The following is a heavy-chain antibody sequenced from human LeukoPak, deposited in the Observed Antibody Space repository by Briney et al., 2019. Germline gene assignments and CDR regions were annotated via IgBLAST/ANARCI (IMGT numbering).Heavy chain of an antibody. V-gene: IGHV3-74*01. J-gene: IGHJ1*01. CDR2: INGDGSST. CDR3: TRGGEILHGDYGYFQH. D-gene: IGHD4-17*01. CDR1: GFTFTSYW. Sequence: GGSLRLSCAASGFTFTSYWMHWVRQAPGKGLVWVSRINGDGSSTSSADSVEGRFSLSRDNAKNTLYLQMNSLRAEDTAVYYCTRGGEILHGDYGYFQHWGQGTLVTVSS.